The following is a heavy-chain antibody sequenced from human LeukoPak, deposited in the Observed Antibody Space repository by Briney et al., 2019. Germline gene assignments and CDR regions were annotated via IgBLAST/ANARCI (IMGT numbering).Heavy chain of an antibody. CDR2: ISYDGSNK. Sequence: GGSLRLSCAASGFTFSSYGMHWVRQAPGKGLEWVAVISYDGSNKYYADSVKGRFTISRDNSENTLYLQMNSLRAEDTAVYYCAKDTSSGFWSGLAVWGQGTTVTVSS. V-gene: IGHV3-30*18. J-gene: IGHJ6*02. D-gene: IGHD3-3*01. CDR1: GFTFSSYG. CDR3: AKDTSSGFWSGLAV.